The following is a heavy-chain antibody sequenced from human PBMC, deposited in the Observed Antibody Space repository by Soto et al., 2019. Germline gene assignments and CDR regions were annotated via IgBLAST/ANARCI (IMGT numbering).Heavy chain of an antibody. CDR3: TYMDY. Sequence: GGSLRLSCAASGFTFSSYTMHWVRQAPGRGLEWVAVIWYDGSNIYYADSVKGRFTISRDNSKNTLYLQMNSLRAEDTAVYYCTYMDYWGRGTLVTVSS. CDR2: IWYDGSNI. V-gene: IGHV3-33*01. J-gene: IGHJ4*02. CDR1: GFTFSSYT.